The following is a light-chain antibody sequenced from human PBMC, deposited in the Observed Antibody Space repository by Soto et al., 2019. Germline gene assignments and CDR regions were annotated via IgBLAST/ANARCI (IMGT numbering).Light chain of an antibody. CDR2: AAF. J-gene: IGKJ1*01. CDR3: QQSYNSPQT. CDR1: QTIMTY. V-gene: IGKV1-39*01. Sequence: DIQMTQSPSSLSASVGDEVTITCRASQTIMTYLNWYQLKPGKPPRLLIYAAFSLQSGVPSRFSGSGYGTDFTLTISSLQPEDFATYSCQQSYNSPQTFGRGTKVDIK.